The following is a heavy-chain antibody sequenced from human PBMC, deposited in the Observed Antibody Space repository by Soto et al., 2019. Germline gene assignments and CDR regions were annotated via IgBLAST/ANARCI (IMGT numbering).Heavy chain of an antibody. Sequence: SVKVSCKASGGTFSSYAMSWVRQAPGQGLEWMGGIIPIFGTANYAQKFQGRVTITADESTSTAYMELSSLRSEDTAVYYCARWGAAYCGGDCYLFDYWGQGTLVTVSS. CDR1: GGTFSSYA. CDR2: IIPIFGTA. D-gene: IGHD2-21*02. V-gene: IGHV1-69*13. J-gene: IGHJ4*02. CDR3: ARWGAAYCGGDCYLFDY.